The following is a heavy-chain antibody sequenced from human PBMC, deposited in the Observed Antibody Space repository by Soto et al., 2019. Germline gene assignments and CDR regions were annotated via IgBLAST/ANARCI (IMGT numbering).Heavy chain of an antibody. CDR3: ARVIPGADACFGP. CDR1: GYTFSNYG. Sequence: QVQLVQSGGEVKRPGASVKVSCKTSGYTFSNYGITWVRQAPGQPLEWLGWISLYSDGTNYAQKFQGRVSMPTDTSTSTAYMELRSLRSDDPAVYYCARVIPGADACFGPWGQGTLVTVSS. CDR2: ISLYSDGT. V-gene: IGHV1-18*01. J-gene: IGHJ5*02. D-gene: IGHD2-2*01.